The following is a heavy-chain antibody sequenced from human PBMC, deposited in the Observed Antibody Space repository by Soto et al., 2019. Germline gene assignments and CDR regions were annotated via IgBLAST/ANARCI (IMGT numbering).Heavy chain of an antibody. D-gene: IGHD1-26*01. V-gene: IGHV1-18*04. CDR2: NSAYNGNT. J-gene: IGHJ3*02. CDR3: AKMGYGGSYYGIGAFDI. CDR1: GYTFTSYG. Sequence: QVQLVQSGAEVKKPGASVKVSCKASGYTFTSYGISWVRQAPGQGLEWMGWNSAYNGNTNYAQKLQGRVTMTAVASTSTAYMELRSLRSDDTAVYYGAKMGYGGSYYGIGAFDIRGQGTMVTVSS.